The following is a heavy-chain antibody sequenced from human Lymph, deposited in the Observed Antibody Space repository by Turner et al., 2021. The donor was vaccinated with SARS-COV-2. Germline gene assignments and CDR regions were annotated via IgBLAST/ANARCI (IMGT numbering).Heavy chain of an antibody. D-gene: IGHD3-10*01. Sequence: EVQLVETGGGLIQPGGSLSLSCAAPGLTVSSNYMTWVRQAPGKGLEWVSVIYSGGSTFYADSVKGRFTISRDNSKNTLYLQMNSLRAEDTAVYYCARDLVVYGMDVWGQGTTVTVS. CDR1: GLTVSSNY. CDR2: IYSGGST. CDR3: ARDLVVYGMDV. V-gene: IGHV3-53*02. J-gene: IGHJ6*02.